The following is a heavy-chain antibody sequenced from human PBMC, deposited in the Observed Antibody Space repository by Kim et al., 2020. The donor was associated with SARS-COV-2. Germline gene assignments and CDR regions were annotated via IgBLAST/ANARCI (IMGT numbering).Heavy chain of an antibody. CDR3: ARVSRNSRGSSHFDC. V-gene: IGHV3-72*01. CDR1: GFTFSDYY. J-gene: IGHJ4*02. D-gene: IGHD3-10*01. CDR2: TRDKTKSYTT. Sequence: GGSLRLSCAASGFTFSDYYMDWVRQAPGKGLEWVGRTRDKTKSYTTEYAASVKGRFTISRDDSKNSLYLQMNSLKTEDTAVYYCARVSRNSRGSSHFDCWGQGTLVIVSS.